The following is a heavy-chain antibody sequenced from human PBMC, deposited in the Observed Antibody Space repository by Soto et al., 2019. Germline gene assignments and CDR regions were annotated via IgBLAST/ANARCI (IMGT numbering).Heavy chain of an antibody. J-gene: IGHJ4*02. CDR3: ARGRYGDY. Sequence: QVHLVQSGAEGKKPGASVKVSCQASGYAFTTYGITWVRQAPGQGLEWKGWISAHNGNTNYAQKLQGRVTVNRDTSTSTAYMELRRLRSDDTAVYYCARGRYGDYWGQGALVTVSS. CDR2: ISAHNGNT. CDR1: GYAFTTYG. D-gene: IGHD1-1*01. V-gene: IGHV1-18*01.